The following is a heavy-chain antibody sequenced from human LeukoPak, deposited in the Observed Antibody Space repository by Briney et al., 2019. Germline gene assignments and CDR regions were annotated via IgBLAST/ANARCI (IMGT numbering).Heavy chain of an antibody. CDR1: GGSISSYY. Sequence: PSETLSLTCTVSGGSISSYYWSWIRQPPGKGLEWSGYIYYSGSTNYNPSLKSRVTISVDTSKNQFSLKLSSVTAADTAVYYCAREAMVSLYFTYGAQETRVTVPP. CDR3: AREAMVSLYFTY. V-gene: IGHV4-59*01. D-gene: IGHD5-18*01. CDR2: IYYSGST. J-gene: IGHJ4*02.